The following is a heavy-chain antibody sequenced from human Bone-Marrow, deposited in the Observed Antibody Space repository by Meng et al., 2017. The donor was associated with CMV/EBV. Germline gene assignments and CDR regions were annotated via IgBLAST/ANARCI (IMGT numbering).Heavy chain of an antibody. V-gene: IGHV3-21*01. CDR2: ISGSSSYI. D-gene: IGHD1-26*01. CDR1: GLSFSSYT. CDR3: ARGDSGSYYSPVAY. Sequence: GESLKISCAASGLSFSSYTMNWVRQAPGKGLEWVSSISGSSSYIYYADSVKGRFTISRDNSKNTLYLQMNSLRAEDTAVYYCARGDSGSYYSPVAYWGQGTLVTVSS. J-gene: IGHJ4*02.